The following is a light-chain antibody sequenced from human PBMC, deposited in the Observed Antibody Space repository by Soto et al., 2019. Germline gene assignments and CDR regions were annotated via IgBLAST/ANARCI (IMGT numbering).Light chain of an antibody. CDR2: WAS. CDR1: QSVLYSSNNKNY. Sequence: DIVMTQSPDSLAVSLGERATINCKSSQSVLYSSNNKNYLAWYQQKPGQPPKLLIYWASTRESGVPDRFSGSGSRTDFTLTISSLQAEDVAVYYCQPYYSTPRTFGQGTKVEIK. CDR3: QPYYSTPRT. J-gene: IGKJ1*01. V-gene: IGKV4-1*01.